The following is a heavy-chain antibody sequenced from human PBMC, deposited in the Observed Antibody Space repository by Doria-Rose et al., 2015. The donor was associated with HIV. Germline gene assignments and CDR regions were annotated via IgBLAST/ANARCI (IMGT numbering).Heavy chain of an antibody. CDR3: ARLGRWYGSGGSGDYMDV. Sequence: QVQLQESGPGLVKSSETLSLSCTVSGGSIFSYYWSRIRQSPGKGLEWIGHTYHSGTINYNPSLKSRVTISIDMSKNQFSLNLSSVTAADTAVYYCARLGRWYGSGGSGDYMDVWGKGTTVTVSS. CDR2: TYHSGTI. J-gene: IGHJ6*03. V-gene: IGHV4-59*01. D-gene: IGHD3-10*01. CDR1: GGSIFSYY.